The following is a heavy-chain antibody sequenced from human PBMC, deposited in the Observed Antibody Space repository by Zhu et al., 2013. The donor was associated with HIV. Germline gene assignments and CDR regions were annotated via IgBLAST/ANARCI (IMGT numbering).Heavy chain of an antibody. Sequence: QVQLVQSGAEVKKPGASVKVSCKASGYTFTSYYMHWVRQAPGQGLEWMGIINPSGGSTSYAQKFQGRVTMTRDTSTSTVYMELSSLRSEDTAVYYCARDRVGIWFGELSWFDPWGQGTLVTVSS. CDR3: ARDRVGIWFGELSWFDP. J-gene: IGHJ5*02. CDR2: INPSGGST. CDR1: GYTFTSYY. V-gene: IGHV1-46*03. D-gene: IGHD3-10*01.